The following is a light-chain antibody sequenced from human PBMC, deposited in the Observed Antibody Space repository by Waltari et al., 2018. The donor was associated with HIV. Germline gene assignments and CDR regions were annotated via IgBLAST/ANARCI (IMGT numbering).Light chain of an antibody. CDR2: EVN. CDR3: CSYAGTYIV. J-gene: IGLJ1*01. CDR1: SSDIGAYKH. V-gene: IGLV2-14*01. Sequence: QSALTQPASVSGSHGQSITISCTGTSSDIGAYKHVSWYQHHPAKAPKLMIYEVNSRPSGISSRFSGSKSGNTASLTISGLQAEDEADYYCCSYAGTYIVFGTGTEVTVL.